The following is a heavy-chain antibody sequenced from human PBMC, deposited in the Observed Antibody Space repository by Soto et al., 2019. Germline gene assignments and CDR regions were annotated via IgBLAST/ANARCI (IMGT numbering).Heavy chain of an antibody. CDR2: IIPIFGTA. CDR1: GGTFSSYA. V-gene: IGHV1-69*13. J-gene: IGHJ5*02. D-gene: IGHD3-10*01. Sequence: GASVKVSYKASGGTFSSYAFSWVRQAAGQGLQWMGGIIPIFGTANYAQKFQGRVTITADESTSTAYMELSSLRSEDTAVYYCARDEPAHTMVRGVIITNWFDPWGQGTLVTVSS. CDR3: ARDEPAHTMVRGVIITNWFDP.